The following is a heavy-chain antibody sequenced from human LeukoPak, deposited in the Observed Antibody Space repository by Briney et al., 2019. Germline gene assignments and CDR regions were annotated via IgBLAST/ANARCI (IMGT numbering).Heavy chain of an antibody. CDR2: ISGSGGST. CDR3: ARSSDGDYYYYFDY. Sequence: GGSLRLSCAASGFTFSSYAMSWVRQAPGKGLEWVSAISGSGGSTYYADSVKGRFTISRDNSKNTLYLQMNSLRAEDTAVYYCARSSDGDYYYYFDYWGQGTLVTVSS. V-gene: IGHV3-23*01. J-gene: IGHJ4*02. CDR1: GFTFSSYA. D-gene: IGHD4-17*01.